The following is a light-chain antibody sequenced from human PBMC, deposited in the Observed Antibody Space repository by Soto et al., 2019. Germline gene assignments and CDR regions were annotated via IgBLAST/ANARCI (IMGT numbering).Light chain of an antibody. V-gene: IGLV2-14*01. Sequence: QSVLTQPASVSGSPGQSITISCTGTSGDVGGYNYVSWYQQHPDKAPKLMIYEVSNRPSGVSNRFSGSKSGNTASLTISGLQAEDEADYYCSSYTSSSTVVFGGGTKLTVL. CDR1: SGDVGGYNY. CDR3: SSYTSSSTVV. CDR2: EVS. J-gene: IGLJ2*01.